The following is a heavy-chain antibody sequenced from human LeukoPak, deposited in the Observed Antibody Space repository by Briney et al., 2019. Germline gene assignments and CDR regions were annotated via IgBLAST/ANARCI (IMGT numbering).Heavy chain of an antibody. CDR3: AKRGSDYVVVVAATNFDS. CDR2: ISGGGGST. D-gene: IGHD2-15*01. J-gene: IGHJ4*02. CDR1: GFTFSTYA. V-gene: IGHV3-23*01. Sequence: PGGSLRLSCAASGFTFSTYAMSWVRQAPGKGLEWVSTISGGGGSTYYADSVRGRFTISRDNSKSTLFLQMNSLRAEDTAVYYCAKRGSDYVVVVAATNFDSWGQGTLVTVSS.